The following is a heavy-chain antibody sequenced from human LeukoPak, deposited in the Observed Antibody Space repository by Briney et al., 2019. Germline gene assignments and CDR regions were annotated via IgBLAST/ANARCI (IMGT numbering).Heavy chain of an antibody. D-gene: IGHD5-24*01. CDR2: IKQDGSEK. V-gene: IGHV3-7*01. CDR1: GFTFGDYA. Sequence: GGSLRLSCTASGFTFGDYAMSWVRQAPGKGLEWVANIKQDGSEKYYVDSVKGRFTISRDNAKNSLYLQMNSLRAEDTAVYYCARVGDGYKDYWGQGTLVTVSS. J-gene: IGHJ4*02. CDR3: ARVGDGYKDY.